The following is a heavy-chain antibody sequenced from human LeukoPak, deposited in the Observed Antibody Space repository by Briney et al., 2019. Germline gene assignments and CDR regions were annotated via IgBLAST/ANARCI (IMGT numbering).Heavy chain of an antibody. Sequence: PGGSLTLSCAASGFTFDDYGMHWVRQAPGKGLEWVSSISWNSGDTGYADSVKGRFSISRYNAKNSLYLQMNSLRTEDTALYYCAKDXGSGWYGRMDVWGQGTAVTVSS. J-gene: IGHJ6*02. V-gene: IGHV3-9*01. D-gene: IGHD6-19*01. CDR2: ISWNSGDT. CDR3: AKDXGSGWYGRMDV. CDR1: GFTFDDYG.